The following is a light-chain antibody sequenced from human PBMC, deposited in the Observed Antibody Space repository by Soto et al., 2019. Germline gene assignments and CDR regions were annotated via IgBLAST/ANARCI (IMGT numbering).Light chain of an antibody. V-gene: IGKV1-5*03. CDR3: QQFYRYPWP. J-gene: IGKJ1*01. CDR2: KAS. CDR1: QSVDTC. Sequence: DIPMTQSPSTLSASVGDRVTITCRASQSVDTCLAWYQQKTGKAPHLLIYKASSLETGVPSRYIGSGSVTEFTLTISSLQPYDFATYYCQQFYRYPWPFGQEPNVEIK.